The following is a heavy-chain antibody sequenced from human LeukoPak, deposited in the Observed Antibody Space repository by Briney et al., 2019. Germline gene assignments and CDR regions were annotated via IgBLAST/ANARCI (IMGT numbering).Heavy chain of an antibody. CDR3: AKNQGQWLVPVDY. Sequence: GGSLRLSCSASGFTFSRYAMHWVRQAPGKGLEYVSGINDNGGRTHYADSVKGRFTISRDNSKNTLYLQMNNLRAEDTALYYCAKNQGQWLVPVDYWGQGTLVTVSS. CDR2: INDNGGRT. J-gene: IGHJ4*02. D-gene: IGHD6-19*01. CDR1: GFTFSRYA. V-gene: IGHV3-64*04.